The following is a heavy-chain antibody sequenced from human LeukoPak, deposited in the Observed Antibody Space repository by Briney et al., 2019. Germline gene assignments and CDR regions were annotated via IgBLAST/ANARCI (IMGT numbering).Heavy chain of an antibody. Sequence: ASVKVSCKGSGYTFTNYAVHWVRQAPGQRLEWLGWINPGNGDTKYSQNFQGRVTVTSDTSAATAYVELNSLTSEDTAVYYCARDSSGWYWYYYGMDVWGQGTTVTVSS. J-gene: IGHJ6*02. CDR3: ARDSSGWYWYYYGMDV. V-gene: IGHV1-3*01. D-gene: IGHD6-19*01. CDR2: INPGNGDT. CDR1: GYTFTNYA.